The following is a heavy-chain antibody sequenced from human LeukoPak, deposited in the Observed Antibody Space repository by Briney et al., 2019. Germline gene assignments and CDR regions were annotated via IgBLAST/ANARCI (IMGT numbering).Heavy chain of an antibody. CDR1: GFTFSSYA. CDR3: ARDRSGSTH. J-gene: IGHJ4*02. CDR2: ISGSGGST. Sequence: GGSLRLSCAASGFTFSSYAMSWVRQAPGKGLEWVSAISGSGGSTYYADSVKGRFTISRVNSKNTLYLQMNSLRAEDTAIYYCARDRSGSTHWGQGSLVTVSS. V-gene: IGHV3-23*01. D-gene: IGHD1-26*01.